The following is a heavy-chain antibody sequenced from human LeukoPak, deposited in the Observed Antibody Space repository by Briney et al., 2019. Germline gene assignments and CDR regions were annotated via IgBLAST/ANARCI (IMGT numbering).Heavy chain of an antibody. CDR2: IYPGDSDT. J-gene: IGHJ4*02. D-gene: IGHD6-19*01. CDR3: ARRKAVAGTTKAYFDY. Sequence: GESLKISCKGSGYSFSSYWIGWVRQMPGKGLEWMGIIYPGDSDTRYSPSFQGQVTISADKSISTAYLQWSSLKASDPAMYYCARRKAVAGTTKAYFDYWGQGTLVTVSS. CDR1: GYSFSSYW. V-gene: IGHV5-51*01.